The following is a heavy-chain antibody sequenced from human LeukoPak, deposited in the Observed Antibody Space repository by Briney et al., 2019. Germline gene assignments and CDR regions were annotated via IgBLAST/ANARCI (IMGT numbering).Heavy chain of an antibody. CDR3: ASAIPTLKYYYDSSGYSHSEYFQH. D-gene: IGHD3-22*01. CDR1: GGSFSGYY. Sequence: SETLSLTCAVFGGSFSGYYWSWIRQPPGKGLEWIGEINHSGSTNYNPSLKSRVTISVDTSKNQFSLKLSSVTAADTAVYYCASAIPTLKYYYDSSGYSHSEYFQHWGQGTLVTVSS. V-gene: IGHV4-34*01. CDR2: INHSGST. J-gene: IGHJ1*01.